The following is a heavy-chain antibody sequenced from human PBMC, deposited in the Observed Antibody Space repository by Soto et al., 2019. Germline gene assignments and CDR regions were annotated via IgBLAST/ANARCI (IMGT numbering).Heavy chain of an antibody. V-gene: IGHV1-18*01. Sequence: ASVKVSCKASGYTFTSYGISWVRQAPGQGLEWMGWISAYNGNTNYAQKLQGRVTMTTDTSTSTAYMELMSLRSDDTAVYYCASLNSGSYTSEYYFDYWGQGTLVTVSS. CDR3: ASLNSGSYTSEYYFDY. CDR2: ISAYNGNT. CDR1: GYTFTSYG. D-gene: IGHD1-26*01. J-gene: IGHJ4*02.